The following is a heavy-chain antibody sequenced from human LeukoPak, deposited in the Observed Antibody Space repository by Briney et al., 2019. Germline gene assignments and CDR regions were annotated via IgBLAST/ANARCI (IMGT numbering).Heavy chain of an antibody. Sequence: GASVKVSCKASGYTFTSYAMHWVRQAPGQGLEWMGWINTNTGNPTYAQGFTRRFVFSLDTSVSTAYLKISSVEAEDTAGYYCESPGEVGATFNYWGQGTLVTVSS. CDR3: ESPGEVGATFNY. CDR1: GYTFTSYA. D-gene: IGHD1-26*01. CDR2: INTNTGNP. J-gene: IGHJ4*02. V-gene: IGHV7-4-1*02.